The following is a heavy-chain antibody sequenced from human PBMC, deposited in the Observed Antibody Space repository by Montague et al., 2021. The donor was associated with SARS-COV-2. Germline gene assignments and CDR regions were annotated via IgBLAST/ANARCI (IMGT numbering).Heavy chain of an antibody. J-gene: IGHJ6*02. V-gene: IGHV4-38-2*02. CDR1: GYSISSGYY. CDR2: IYHSGST. Sequence: SETLSLTCTVSGYSISSGYYWGWNRQPPGKGLEWIGSIYHSGSTYYNPSLKSRVTISVDTSKNQFSLKLSSVTAADTAVYYSWGGVGAPYYYYGMDVWGQGTTVTVSS. CDR3: WGGVGAPYYYYGMDV. D-gene: IGHD1-26*01.